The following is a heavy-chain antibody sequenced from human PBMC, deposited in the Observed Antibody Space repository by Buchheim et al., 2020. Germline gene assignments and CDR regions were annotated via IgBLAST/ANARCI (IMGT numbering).Heavy chain of an antibody. CDR2: ISNDGHNK. CDR1: GFTFSGHF. Sequence: QVQLVESGGGVVQPGRSLRLSCVASGFTFSGHFMHWVRQAPGKGLEWVAAISNDGHNKYSKEDVKGRFTVSRDNSRNTVSLQMNSLRTEDTAVYYCARAVLRFLEWSTGGMDVWGQGTT. D-gene: IGHD3-3*01. V-gene: IGHV3-30*03. J-gene: IGHJ6*02. CDR3: ARAVLRFLEWSTGGMDV.